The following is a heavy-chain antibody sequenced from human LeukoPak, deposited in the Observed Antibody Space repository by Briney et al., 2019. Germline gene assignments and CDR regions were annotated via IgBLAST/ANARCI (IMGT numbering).Heavy chain of an antibody. J-gene: IGHJ6*02. CDR3: ASLGETAGSYYYYCMDV. CDR1: GGPVTRYV. CDR2: ILPILGIA. Sequence: CCTAAGGPVTRYVISWGGEAARHGRKWLGRILPILGIANYAQKFQGRVTITADKSTSTAYMELSSLRSEDTAVYYCASLGETAGSYYYYCMDVWGQGTTVTVSS. V-gene: IGHV1-69*04.